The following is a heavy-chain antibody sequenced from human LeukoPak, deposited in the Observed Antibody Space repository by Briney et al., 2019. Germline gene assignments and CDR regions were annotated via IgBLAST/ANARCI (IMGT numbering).Heavy chain of an antibody. CDR3: ARYYGGKGGLGY. D-gene: IGHD4-23*01. V-gene: IGHV4-39*07. CDR1: GGSISSSSYY. Sequence: SETLSLTCTVSGGSISSSSYYWGWIRQPPGKGLEWIGSIYYSGSTYYNPSLKSRVTISVDTSKNQFSLKLSSVTAADTAVYYCARYYGGKGGLGYWGQGTLVTVSS. J-gene: IGHJ4*02. CDR2: IYYSGST.